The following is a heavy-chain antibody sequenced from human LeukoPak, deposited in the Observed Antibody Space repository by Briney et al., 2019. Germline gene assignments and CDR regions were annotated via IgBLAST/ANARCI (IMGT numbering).Heavy chain of an antibody. CDR2: MFYSGST. D-gene: IGHD3-3*01. V-gene: IGHV4-39*01. CDR3: TRQWSNFWSEY. CDR1: GGSISSSAYY. J-gene: IGHJ4*02. Sequence: NASETLSLTCTVSGGSISSSAYYWGWIRQPPGKGLEWIGSMFYSGSTNYNPSLKSRITIAVDTSKNQFFLKLSSVTAADTAVYYCTRQWSNFWSEYWGQGTLVTVSS.